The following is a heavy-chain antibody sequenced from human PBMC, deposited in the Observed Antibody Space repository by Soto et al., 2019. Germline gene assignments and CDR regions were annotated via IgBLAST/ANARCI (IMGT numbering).Heavy chain of an antibody. CDR2: ISGSGGST. D-gene: IGHD3-10*01. J-gene: IGHJ6*03. V-gene: IGHV3-23*01. CDR1: GFTFSSYA. Sequence: GGSLRLSCAASGFTFSSYAMSWVRQAPGKGLEWVSAISGSGGSTYYADSVKGRFTISRDNSKNTLYLQMNSLRAEDTAVYYCAKNQVPTDGFGELFDYYYYYMDVWGKGTTVTVSS. CDR3: AKNQVPTDGFGELFDYYYYYMDV.